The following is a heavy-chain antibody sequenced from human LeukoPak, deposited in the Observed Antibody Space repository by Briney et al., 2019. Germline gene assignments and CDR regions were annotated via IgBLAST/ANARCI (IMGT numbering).Heavy chain of an antibody. V-gene: IGHV1-2*06. D-gene: IGHD6-19*01. CDR2: INPHTGAT. Sequence: GSVKVSCKASGYTFNLYYIHWVRQAPGQGLEWLGRINPHTGATHFAQKFQARVTMARDTSITTAYMELSGLKSDDAAVYFCAREDLIAVSGQTFDFWGQGTLVSVSS. CDR3: AREDLIAVSGQTFDF. J-gene: IGHJ4*02. CDR1: GYTFNLYY.